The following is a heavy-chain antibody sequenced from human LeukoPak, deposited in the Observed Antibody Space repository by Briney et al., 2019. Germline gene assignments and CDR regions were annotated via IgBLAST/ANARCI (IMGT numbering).Heavy chain of an antibody. D-gene: IGHD6-19*01. CDR2: ISNTDETR. V-gene: IGHV3-48*03. J-gene: IGHJ4*02. Sequence: GRSLRLSCAAYGFNFRSYEMNWVRQAPGKGLEWVSYISNTDETRTYADSVKGRFTISRDNAKNSLHLEMNSLRAEDTSVYYCAREIVSAVAGNFDYWGQGTLVTVSS. CDR3: AREIVSAVAGNFDY. CDR1: GFNFRSYE.